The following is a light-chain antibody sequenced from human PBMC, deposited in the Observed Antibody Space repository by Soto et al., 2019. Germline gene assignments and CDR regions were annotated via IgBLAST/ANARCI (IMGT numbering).Light chain of an antibody. Sequence: EIVLTQSPAALSVSPGERATLSCWASQSVGSTLNWYQHKPGQAPRLLIYDTSIRATGILARFSGSGSGTEFTLPIAILQSEDFGVYYCQRFNRWPLSFGGGTKVEI. CDR1: QSVGST. CDR2: DTS. CDR3: QRFNRWPLS. V-gene: IGKV3D-15*03. J-gene: IGKJ4*01.